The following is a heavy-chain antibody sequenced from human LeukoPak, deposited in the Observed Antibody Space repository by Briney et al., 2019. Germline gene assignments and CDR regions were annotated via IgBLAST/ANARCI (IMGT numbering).Heavy chain of an antibody. Sequence: WASVKVSCKASGGTFSSYAISWVRQAPGRGLEWMGGIIPIFGTANYAQKFQGRVTITADESTSTAYMELSSLRSEDTAVYYCARGSITIFGDNWFDPWGQGTLVTVSS. J-gene: IGHJ5*02. V-gene: IGHV1-69*13. CDR3: ARGSITIFGDNWFDP. CDR2: IIPIFGTA. CDR1: GGTFSSYA. D-gene: IGHD3-3*01.